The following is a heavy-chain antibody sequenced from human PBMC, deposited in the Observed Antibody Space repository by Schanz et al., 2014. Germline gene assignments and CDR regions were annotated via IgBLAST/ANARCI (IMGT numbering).Heavy chain of an antibody. J-gene: IGHJ4*02. CDR2: MYHSGSS. Sequence: QVQLQESGPGLVKPSETLSLTCTVSGGSISSHFWSWIRQPPGKGLEWIGYMYHSGSSNYNPSLKSRVTISVEPSKNQFSLKMTSLTAADTAVYFCARVGGGILTSWYSLDSWGQGTLVTVSS. D-gene: IGHD2-8*02. V-gene: IGHV4-59*11. CDR3: ARVGGGILTSWYSLDS. CDR1: GGSISSHF.